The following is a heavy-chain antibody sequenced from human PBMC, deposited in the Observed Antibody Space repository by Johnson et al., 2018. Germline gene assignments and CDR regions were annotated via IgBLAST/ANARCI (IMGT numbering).Heavy chain of an antibody. J-gene: IGHJ3*02. CDR3: ASHFYDSSGQSDAFDI. CDR1: GGTFSSYA. CDR2: IIPIFGTA. D-gene: IGHD3-22*01. Sequence: QVQLVQSGAEVKKPGSSVKVSCKASGGTFSSYAISWVRQAPGQGLEWMGGIIPIFGTANYAQKFQGRVTIAADVSTSTAYMGLSSLRSEDTAVFYCASHFYDSSGQSDAFDIWGQGTVVTVSS. V-gene: IGHV1-69*12.